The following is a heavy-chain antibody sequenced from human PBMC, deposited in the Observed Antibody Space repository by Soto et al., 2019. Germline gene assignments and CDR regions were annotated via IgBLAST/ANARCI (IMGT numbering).Heavy chain of an antibody. V-gene: IGHV4-31*03. D-gene: IGHD3-3*01. J-gene: IGHJ4*02. CDR3: ARALWSGFVDY. CDR1: GGSITSGNNY. CDR2: IYHSGTT. Sequence: QVQLQESGPGLVKPSQTLSLTCTVSGGSITSGNNYWSWIRQHPGKGLEWIGYIYHSGTTYYNPSLKSRATMSVDTSKNQCSLSLSSVTAADTAVYFCARALWSGFVDYWGQGTLVSVSS.